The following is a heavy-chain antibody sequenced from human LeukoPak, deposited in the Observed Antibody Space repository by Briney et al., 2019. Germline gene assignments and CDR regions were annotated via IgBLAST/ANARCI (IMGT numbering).Heavy chain of an antibody. V-gene: IGHV5-10-1*01. CDR3: ARLLAARSPYHYYYYGMDV. Sequence: GESLKISCKGSGYSFTSYWISWVRQMPGKGLEWMGRIDPSDSYTNYSPSFQGHVTISADKSISTAYLQWSSLKASDTAMYYCARLLAARSPYHYYYYGMDVWGQGTTVTVSS. CDR1: GYSFTSYW. J-gene: IGHJ6*02. D-gene: IGHD6-6*01. CDR2: IDPSDSYT.